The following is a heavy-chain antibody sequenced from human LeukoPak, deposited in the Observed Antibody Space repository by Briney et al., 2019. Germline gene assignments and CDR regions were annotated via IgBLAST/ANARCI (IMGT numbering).Heavy chain of an antibody. V-gene: IGHV4-39*02. CDR2: IYYSGST. CDR3: TRRLYGSGKIDY. Sequence: PGGSLRLSCVASGFTFRDYALSWVRQPPGKGLEWIGNIYYSGSTYYNPSLKSRVTISVDTSKNYFSLNLSSVTAADTAVYYCTRRLYGSGKIDYWGQGTLVTVSS. CDR1: GFTFRDYA. D-gene: IGHD3-10*01. J-gene: IGHJ4*02.